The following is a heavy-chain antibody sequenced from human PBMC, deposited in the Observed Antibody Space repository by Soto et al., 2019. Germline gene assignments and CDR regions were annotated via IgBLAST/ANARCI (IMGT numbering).Heavy chain of an antibody. Sequence: EEQLLESGGGVVQRGGSLRLSCAASGFIFSNYAITWVRQAPGKGLEWVSRISGRGGSTYYADSVKGRLTMSRDNSKNTLYLQMNNLSAEDTAIYYCARRAGGAVVWYYDLWGRGTLVTV. CDR1: GFIFSNYA. CDR2: ISGRGGST. CDR3: ARRAGGAVVWYYDL. D-gene: IGHD2-21*01. V-gene: IGHV3-23*01. J-gene: IGHJ2*01.